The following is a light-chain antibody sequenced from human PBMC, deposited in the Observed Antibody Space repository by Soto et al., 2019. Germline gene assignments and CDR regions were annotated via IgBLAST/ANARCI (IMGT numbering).Light chain of an antibody. CDR3: QQSYSTPYT. V-gene: IGKV1-39*01. Sequence: DIQMTQSPSSLSASVGDRVTITCRASQNISSYLNWYQQKPGKAPKLLIYAASSLQSGVPSRFSGSGSGTDFTLTISSLQPEDFAIYYCQQSYSTPYTFGQGTKLEIK. J-gene: IGKJ2*01. CDR2: AAS. CDR1: QNISSY.